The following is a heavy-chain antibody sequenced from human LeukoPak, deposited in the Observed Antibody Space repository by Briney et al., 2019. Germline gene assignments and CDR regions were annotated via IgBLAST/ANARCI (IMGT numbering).Heavy chain of an antibody. D-gene: IGHD3-10*01. CDR1: GGSFSGYY. Sequence: SETLSLTCGVYGGSFSGYYWSWIRQPPGKGLEWIGYIYYSGSTNYNPSLKSRVTISVDTSKNHFSLKLTSVTAADTAVYYCARVREEARGDNWFDPWGQGTLVTVSS. CDR3: ARVREEARGDNWFDP. V-gene: IGHV4-59*01. CDR2: IYYSGST. J-gene: IGHJ5*02.